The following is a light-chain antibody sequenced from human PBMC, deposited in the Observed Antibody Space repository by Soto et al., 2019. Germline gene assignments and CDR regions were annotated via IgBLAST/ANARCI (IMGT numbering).Light chain of an antibody. CDR3: HQCGSSPWT. CDR2: AAS. CDR1: QSVSSYY. Sequence: EIVLTQSPGTLSLSPGERATLSCRASQSVSSYYLAWYQQKPGQAPRLLIYAASSRATGIPDRFSGGGSGTDFTLTISRLEPADSAVYYCHQCGSSPWTCGQGTKVESK. J-gene: IGKJ1*01. V-gene: IGKV3-20*01.